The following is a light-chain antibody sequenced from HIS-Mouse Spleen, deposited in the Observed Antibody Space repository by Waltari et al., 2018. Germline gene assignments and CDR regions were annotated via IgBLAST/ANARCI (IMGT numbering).Light chain of an antibody. Sequence: DMVMTQTPLSLSVTPGQPASISCKSSQSLLHRDGKTYLYWYLQKTGQPPQLLIYEVSNLFSGVPDRFSGSVSGTDFTLKISRVEAEDVGVYYCMQSIQLPWTFGQGTKVEIK. CDR2: EVS. CDR1: QSLLHRDGKTY. CDR3: MQSIQLPWT. J-gene: IGKJ1*01. V-gene: IGKV2D-29*01.